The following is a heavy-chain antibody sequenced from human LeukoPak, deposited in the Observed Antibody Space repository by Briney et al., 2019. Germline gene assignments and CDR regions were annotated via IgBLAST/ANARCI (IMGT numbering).Heavy chain of an antibody. V-gene: IGHV4-61*02. CDR3: ARRDYGSGSYTPFDY. CDR2: IYTSGST. D-gene: IGHD3-10*01. J-gene: IGHJ4*02. Sequence: SETLSLTCTVSGGSISSGSYYWSWIRQPAGKGLEWIGRIYTSGSTNYNPSPKSRVTISVDTSKNQFSLKLSSVTAADTAVYYCARRDYGSGSYTPFDYWGQGTLVTVSS. CDR1: GGSISSGSYY.